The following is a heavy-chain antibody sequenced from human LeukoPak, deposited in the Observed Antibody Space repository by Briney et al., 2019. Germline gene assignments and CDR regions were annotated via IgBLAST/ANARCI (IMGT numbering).Heavy chain of an antibody. CDR2: ISYDGSNK. CDR3: ARGRGVSYFDY. J-gene: IGHJ4*02. CDR1: GFTFRSYG. D-gene: IGHD5/OR15-5a*01. Sequence: GGSLRLSCAASGFTFRSYGMHWVRQAPGKGLEWVAVISYDGSNKYYADSVKGRFTISRDNSKNTLYLQMNSLRAEDTAVYYCARGRGVSYFDYWGQGTPVTVSS. V-gene: IGHV3-30*03.